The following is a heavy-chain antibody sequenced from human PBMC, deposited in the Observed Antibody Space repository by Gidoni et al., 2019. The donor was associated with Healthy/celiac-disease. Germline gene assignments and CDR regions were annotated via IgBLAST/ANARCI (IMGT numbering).Heavy chain of an antibody. CDR3: ARWGVVGATDWFDP. CDR1: GFTFSSYS. V-gene: IGHV3-21*01. J-gene: IGHJ5*02. D-gene: IGHD1-26*01. Sequence: EVQLVESGGGLVKPGGSLRLSCAASGFTFSSYSMNWVRQAPGKGLEWVSSISSSSSYIYYADSVKGRFTISRDNAKNSLYLQMNSLRAEDTAVYYCARWGVVGATDWFDPWGQGTLVTVSS. CDR2: ISSSSSYI.